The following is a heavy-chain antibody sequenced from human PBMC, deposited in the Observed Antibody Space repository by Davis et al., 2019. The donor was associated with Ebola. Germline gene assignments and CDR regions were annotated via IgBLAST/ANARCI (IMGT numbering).Heavy chain of an antibody. CDR3: ARDSTHEGFTVTLNAIDY. D-gene: IGHD4-17*01. CDR1: GYTFTGYY. CDR2: INPNSGGT. Sequence: AASVKVSCKASGYTFTGYYMHWVRQAPGQGLEWMGRINPNSGGTNYAQKFQGRVTMTRDTSISTAYMELSRLRSDDTAVYYCARDSTHEGFTVTLNAIDYWGQGTLVTVSS. J-gene: IGHJ4*02. V-gene: IGHV1-2*06.